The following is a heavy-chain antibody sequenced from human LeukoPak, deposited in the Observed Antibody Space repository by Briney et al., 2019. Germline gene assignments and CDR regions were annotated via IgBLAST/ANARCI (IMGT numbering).Heavy chain of an antibody. Sequence: PGGSLRLSRAVSGFTVSAHYMSWVRQAPGKGLECVSFLYTGGDTYYADSVKGRFTISRDNSKNTLYLQMSSLRAEDTAVYYCARGPGSRGIFDYWGQGTLVTVSS. V-gene: IGHV3-53*01. J-gene: IGHJ4*02. CDR1: GFTVSAHY. CDR2: LYTGGDT. CDR3: ARGPGSRGIFDY. D-gene: IGHD3-10*01.